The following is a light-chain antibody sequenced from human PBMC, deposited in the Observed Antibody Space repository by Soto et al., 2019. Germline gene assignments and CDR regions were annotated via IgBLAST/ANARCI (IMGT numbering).Light chain of an antibody. V-gene: IGKV1-5*03. CDR2: KAS. Sequence: DIQMTQSPSTLSASVGDRVTITCRASQSISSWLAWYQQKPGKAPKLLIYKASSLESGVPSRFGGSGSGTEFTLTINSLQPDDFATYYCQQYNSYPFAFGGGTKVEIK. J-gene: IGKJ4*01. CDR3: QQYNSYPFA. CDR1: QSISSW.